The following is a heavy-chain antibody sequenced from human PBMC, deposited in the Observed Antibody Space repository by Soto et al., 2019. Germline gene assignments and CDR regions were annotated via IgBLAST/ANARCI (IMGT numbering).Heavy chain of an antibody. CDR2: INHSGSA. CDR3: AGREFSSSSFYHYYYAMDV. V-gene: IGHV4-34*01. Sequence: PSETLSLTCAVSGGSFSDYYWSWIRQPPGKGLEWIGEINHSGSAKYNPSLKSRVTISVDTSKNQLSLRLSSVTAADTAVFYCAGREFSSSSFYHYYYAMDVWGQGTTVTVSS. J-gene: IGHJ6*02. CDR1: GGSFSDYY. D-gene: IGHD6-6*01.